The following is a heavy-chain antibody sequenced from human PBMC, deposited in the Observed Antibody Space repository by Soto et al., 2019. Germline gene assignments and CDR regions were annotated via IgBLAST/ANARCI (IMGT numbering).Heavy chain of an antibody. CDR1: GYSFTSYW. D-gene: IGHD6-19*01. Sequence: EVQLVQSGAEVKKPGESLKISCKGSGYSFTSYWIGWVRQMPGKGLEWMGIIYPGDSDTRYSPSFQGQVTISADKSISTAYLQWSSLKASDTAMYYCARPIAVAGTEEDAFDIWGQGTMVTVSS. CDR2: IYPGDSDT. CDR3: ARPIAVAGTEEDAFDI. V-gene: IGHV5-51*03. J-gene: IGHJ3*02.